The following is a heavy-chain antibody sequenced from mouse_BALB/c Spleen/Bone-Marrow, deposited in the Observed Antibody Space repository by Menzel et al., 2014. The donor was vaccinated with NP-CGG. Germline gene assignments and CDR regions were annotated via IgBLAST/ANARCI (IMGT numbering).Heavy chain of an antibody. Sequence: QVQLQQSGAELVKPGASVKMSCKASGYTFTSYWMHWVKQRPGQGLEWIGVIDPPDSYTSYNQKFKGKATLTVDTSSSTAYMQLSSLTSEDSAVYYCTIYYRSFAYWGQGTLVTVSA. V-gene: IGHV1S127*01. CDR2: IDPPDSYT. CDR3: TIYYRSFAY. J-gene: IGHJ3*01. CDR1: GYTFTSYW. D-gene: IGHD2-14*01.